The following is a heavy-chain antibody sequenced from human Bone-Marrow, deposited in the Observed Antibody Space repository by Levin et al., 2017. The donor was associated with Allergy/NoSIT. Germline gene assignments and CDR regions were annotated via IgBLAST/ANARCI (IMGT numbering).Heavy chain of an antibody. Sequence: GESLKISCAASGFTFSNYGMHWVRQAPGKGLEWVAAISSDGSNKNYADSVRGRFNISRDNSKKTMSLQMNSLRADDTAVYYCAKALYSGSYYGDYWGQGTLVTVSS. CDR1: GFTFSNYG. J-gene: IGHJ4*02. D-gene: IGHD1-26*01. V-gene: IGHV3-30*18. CDR2: ISSDGSNK. CDR3: AKALYSGSYYGDY.